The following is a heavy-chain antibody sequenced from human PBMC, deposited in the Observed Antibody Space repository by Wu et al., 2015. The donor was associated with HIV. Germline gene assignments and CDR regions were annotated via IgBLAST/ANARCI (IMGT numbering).Heavy chain of an antibody. Sequence: QVQLVQSGAEVKKPGASVKVSCKASGYTFTGFYLHWVRQAPGQGLEWMGWINPNSGDTNYAQKFRGRVTMTRDTSINTAYMELRSLTFDDMAVYYCAKLATTGTRYYYYNGWTSGPRNRNHRLL. CDR1: GYTFTGFY. D-gene: IGHD1-1*01. V-gene: IGHV1-2*02. CDR3: AKLATTGTRYYYYNGWTS. CDR2: INPNSGDT. J-gene: IGHJ6*02.